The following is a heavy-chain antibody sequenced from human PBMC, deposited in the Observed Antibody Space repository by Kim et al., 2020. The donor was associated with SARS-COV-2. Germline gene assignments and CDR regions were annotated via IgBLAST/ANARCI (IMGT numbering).Heavy chain of an antibody. J-gene: IGHJ6*02. Sequence: GGSLRLSCAASGSTFSSYAMHWVRQAPGKGLEWVAVISYDGSNKYYADSVKGRFTISRDNSKNTLYLQMNSLRAEDTAVYYCAREGPLAEYYYGSAPSGGLDVWGHVNTVTVSS. CDR1: GSTFSSYA. D-gene: IGHD3-10*01. CDR2: ISYDGSNK. CDR3: AREGPLAEYYYGSAPSGGLDV. V-gene: IGHV3-30*04.